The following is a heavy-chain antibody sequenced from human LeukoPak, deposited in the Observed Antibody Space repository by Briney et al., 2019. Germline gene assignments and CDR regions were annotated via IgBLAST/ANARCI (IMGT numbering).Heavy chain of an antibody. V-gene: IGHV3-7*01. CDR3: ARDAYKDRYLDY. CDR1: GFTFSNYW. D-gene: IGHD5-24*01. J-gene: IGHJ4*02. Sequence: PGGSLRLSCAASGFTFSNYWMSWVRQAPGKGLESVANIKQDENEKHYVDSVRGRFTISRDTAKNSVFLQMNSLRAEDTAVYYCARDAYKDRYLDYWGQGTLVTVSS. CDR2: IKQDENEK.